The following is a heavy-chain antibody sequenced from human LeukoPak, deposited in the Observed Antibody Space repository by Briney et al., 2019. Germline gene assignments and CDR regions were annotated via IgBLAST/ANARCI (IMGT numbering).Heavy chain of an antibody. Sequence: GGTLRLSCAASGFTFSSYVMHWVRQAPGKGLEWVAIISYDGSNEYYADSVKGRFTISRDNSKNTLYLQMNSLRAEDTAVYYCARDSPYGDYLWEYYCYYYMDVWGKGTTVTVSS. CDR2: ISYDGSNE. V-gene: IGHV3-30*04. J-gene: IGHJ6*03. CDR3: ARDSPYGDYLWEYYCYYYMDV. CDR1: GFTFSSYV. D-gene: IGHD4-17*01.